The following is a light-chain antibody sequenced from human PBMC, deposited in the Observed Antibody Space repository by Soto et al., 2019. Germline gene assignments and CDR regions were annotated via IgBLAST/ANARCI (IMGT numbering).Light chain of an antibody. Sequence: IVLTRSPGTLSLSPGERTTLSCRASQSISRYLAWYQQKPGQAPRLLIYDASNRATGIPAKFSGSGSGTDFSLTISSLEPEDFAVYYCRQRSDWPRTFGQGTKVDIK. V-gene: IGKV3-11*01. CDR2: DAS. CDR3: RQRSDWPRT. J-gene: IGKJ1*01. CDR1: QSISRY.